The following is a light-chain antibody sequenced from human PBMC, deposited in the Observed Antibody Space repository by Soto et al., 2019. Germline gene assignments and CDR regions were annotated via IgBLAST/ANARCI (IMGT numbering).Light chain of an antibody. CDR3: QQYNTYSPT. V-gene: IGKV1-5*01. Sequence: DIQMTQSPSTLSASVGDTVTVTCRASQSVSGWLAWYQQKPGEAPKLLIYAASTLQSGVPSRFSGSGSGTEFTLAISSLQPEDFATYYCQQYNTYSPTFGQGTKVDIK. J-gene: IGKJ1*01. CDR2: AAS. CDR1: QSVSGW.